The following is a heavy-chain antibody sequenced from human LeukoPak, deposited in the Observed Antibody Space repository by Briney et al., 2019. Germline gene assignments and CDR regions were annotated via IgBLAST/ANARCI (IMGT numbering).Heavy chain of an antibody. J-gene: IGHJ5*02. V-gene: IGHV1-69*04. Sequence: SVKASCKASGGTFSSYAISWVRQAPGQGLEWMGRIIPILGIANYAQKFQGRVTITADKSTSTAYMELSSLRSEDTAVYYCARVPQNYYGSGSYYFEAWGQGTLVTVSS. CDR3: ARVPQNYYGSGSYYFEA. CDR2: IIPILGIA. D-gene: IGHD3-10*01. CDR1: GGTFSSYA.